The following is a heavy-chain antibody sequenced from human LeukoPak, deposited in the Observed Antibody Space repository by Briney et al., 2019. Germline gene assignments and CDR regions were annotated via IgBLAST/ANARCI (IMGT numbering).Heavy chain of an antibody. CDR3: ARGRTATCQTDFDY. CDR2: IIPIFGTA. D-gene: IGHD5-18*01. J-gene: IGHJ4*02. V-gene: IGHV1-69*13. CDR1: GGTFSSYA. Sequence: ASVKVSCKASGGTFSSYAISWVRQAPGQGLEWMGGIIPIFGTANYAQKFQGRVTITADESTSTAYMELSSLRSEDTAVYYCARGRTATCQTDFDYWGQGTLVTVSS.